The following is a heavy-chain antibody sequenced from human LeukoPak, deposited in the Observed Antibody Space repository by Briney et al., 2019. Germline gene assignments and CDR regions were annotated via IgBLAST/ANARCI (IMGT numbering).Heavy chain of an antibody. V-gene: IGHV4-34*01. CDR2: INHSGST. CDR1: GGSFSGYY. Sequence: PSETLSLTCAVYGGSFSGYYWSWIRQPPGKGLEWIGEINHSGSTNYNPSLKSRVTISVDTSKNQFSLKLSSVTAADTAVYYCARDLGGQQLENWGQGTLVTVSS. CDR3: ARDLGGQQLEN. J-gene: IGHJ4*02. D-gene: IGHD6-13*01.